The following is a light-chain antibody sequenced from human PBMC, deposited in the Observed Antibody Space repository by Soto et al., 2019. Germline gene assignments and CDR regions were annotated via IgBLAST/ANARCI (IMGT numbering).Light chain of an antibody. J-gene: IGKJ5*01. V-gene: IGKV3-15*01. CDR2: GAS. Sequence: EIVLTQSPVTLSLSPGDTASLSCMATQSVRIDLAWYQQTPGQAPRLLIYGASTRATGFPARFSGSGSGTEFTLTISSLLSEDFEVYYCQQYNGWPITFGQGTRLEIK. CDR1: QSVRID. CDR3: QQYNGWPIT.